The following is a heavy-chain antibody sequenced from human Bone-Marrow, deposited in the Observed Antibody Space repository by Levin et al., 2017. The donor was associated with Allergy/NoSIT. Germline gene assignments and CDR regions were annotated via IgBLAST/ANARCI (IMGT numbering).Heavy chain of an antibody. V-gene: IGHV3-7*01. Sequence: GGSLRLSCAASGFTFSSHWMSWVRQAPGKGLEWVANIKQDGSEKYYVDSVKGRFTISRDNAKNSLYLQMNSLRAEDTAVYYCARAYYYDSSGSDFDYWGQGTLVTVSS. CDR2: IKQDGSEK. CDR1: GFTFSSHW. D-gene: IGHD3-22*01. J-gene: IGHJ4*02. CDR3: ARAYYYDSSGSDFDY.